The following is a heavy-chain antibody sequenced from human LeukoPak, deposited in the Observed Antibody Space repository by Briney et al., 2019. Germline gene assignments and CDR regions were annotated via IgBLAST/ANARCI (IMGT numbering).Heavy chain of an antibody. CDR3: TRDTGYGSVNL. CDR1: GGTFSSYA. D-gene: IGHD3-10*01. J-gene: IGHJ4*02. Sequence: GASVKVSCKASGGTFSSYAISWVRQAPGQGLEWMGGIIPIFGTANYAQKFQGRVTITTDESTSTAYMELSSLRSEDTAVYYCTRDTGYGSVNLWGQGTLVTVSS. V-gene: IGHV1-69*05. CDR2: IIPIFGTA.